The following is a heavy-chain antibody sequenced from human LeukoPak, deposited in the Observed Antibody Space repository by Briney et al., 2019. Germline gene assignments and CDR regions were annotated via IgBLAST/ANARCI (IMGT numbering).Heavy chain of an antibody. CDR2: ISYSGNT. J-gene: IGHJ6*03. CDR1: AGSISSSDYY. CDR3: SRLTHSYYSDTSGYYPYYYMDV. Sequence: PSETLSLTCTVSAGSISSSDYYWGWIPQAPGKGLEWIGRISYSGNTYYNPSLKSRVTISVATSKNHFSLRLSSVTAADPAVYFCSRLTHSYYSDTSGYYPYYYMDVWGEGTTVTVPS. D-gene: IGHD3-22*01. V-gene: IGHV4-39*02.